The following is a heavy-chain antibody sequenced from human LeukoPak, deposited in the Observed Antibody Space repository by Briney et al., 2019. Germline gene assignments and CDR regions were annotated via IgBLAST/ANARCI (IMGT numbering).Heavy chain of an antibody. Sequence: PGGSLRLSCAASGFTFNTYWMHWVRQAPGKGLEWVAVISYDGSNKYFADSVKGRFTISRDNSKNTLFLQMNGLRPEDTAVYYCAKPGGASVTTPYYFDYWGQGTLVTVSS. J-gene: IGHJ4*02. V-gene: IGHV3-30*18. CDR2: ISYDGSNK. CDR1: GFTFNTYW. D-gene: IGHD4-17*01. CDR3: AKPGGASVTTPYYFDY.